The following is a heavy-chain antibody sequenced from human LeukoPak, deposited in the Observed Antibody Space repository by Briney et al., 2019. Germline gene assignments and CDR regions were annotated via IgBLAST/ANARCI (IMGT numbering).Heavy chain of an antibody. D-gene: IGHD7-27*01. CDR3: ARKPGDWYFDL. J-gene: IGHJ2*01. V-gene: IGHV4-4*07. CDR1: GGSISNYY. Sequence: SETLSLTCTVSGGSISNYYRSWIRQPAGKGLEWIGRIYTSGSTNYNPSLKSRVTMSVGTSKNHFSLKLSSVTAADTAVYYCARKPGDWYFDLWGRGTLVTVSS. CDR2: IYTSGST.